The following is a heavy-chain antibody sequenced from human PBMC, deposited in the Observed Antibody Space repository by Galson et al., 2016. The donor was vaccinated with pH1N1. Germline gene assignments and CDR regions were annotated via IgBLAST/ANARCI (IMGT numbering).Heavy chain of an antibody. J-gene: IGHJ4*02. CDR3: ARVKILTGYYHPYYVDY. D-gene: IGHD3-9*01. CDR2: IYYSGTT. CDR1: GASVSSGDHC. Sequence: TLSLTCTVSGASVSSGDHCWSWIRQPPGKGLEWIGYIYYSGTTYYNPSLQSRFIISVDTSRNQFSLKLNSVTAADTAFYYCARVKILTGYYHPYYVDYWGQGTLVTVSS. V-gene: IGHV4-30-4*08.